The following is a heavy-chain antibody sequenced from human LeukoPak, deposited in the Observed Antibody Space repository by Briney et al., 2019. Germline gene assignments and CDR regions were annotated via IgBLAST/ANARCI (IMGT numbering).Heavy chain of an antibody. CDR2: ISWKSGII. CDR3: AKEGSNGGHYFDY. J-gene: IGHJ4*02. V-gene: IGHV3-9*01. D-gene: IGHD4-11*01. CDR1: GFTFDDYA. Sequence: QPGRSLRLSCAASGFTFDDYAMHWVRQAPGKGLEWVSGISWKSGIIGYADSVKGRFTISRDNAKNSLYLQMNSLRAEDTALYYCAKEGSNGGHYFDYWGQGTLVTVSS.